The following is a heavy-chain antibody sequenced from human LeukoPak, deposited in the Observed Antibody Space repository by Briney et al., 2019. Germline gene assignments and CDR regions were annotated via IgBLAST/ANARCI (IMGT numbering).Heavy chain of an antibody. CDR3: AKDISFGSSRYFDY. J-gene: IGHJ4*02. Sequence: GGSLRLSCAASGFTFSDYYMSWIRQAPGKGLEWVSYISSSGSTIYYADSVKGRFTISRDNAKNSLYLQMNSLRAEDTAVYYCAKDISFGSSRYFDYWGQGTLVTVSS. CDR2: ISSSGSTI. V-gene: IGHV3-11*01. CDR1: GFTFSDYY. D-gene: IGHD3-10*01.